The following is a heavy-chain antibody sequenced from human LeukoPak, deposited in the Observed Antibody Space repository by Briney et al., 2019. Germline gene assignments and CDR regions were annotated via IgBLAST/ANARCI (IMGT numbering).Heavy chain of an antibody. CDR1: GFQFTSYW. CDR2: INDDGSEK. CDR3: GRIFNIWGTFRNT. V-gene: IGHV3-7*01. Sequence: GGSLRLSCAASGFQFTSYWMVWVRLAPGKGLEWVANINDDGSEKNYLESLKGRFTISRDNANNSVSLHMTALRAEDTAIYYCGRIFNIWGTFRNTWGQGTQVTVSS. D-gene: IGHD3-16*02. J-gene: IGHJ4*02.